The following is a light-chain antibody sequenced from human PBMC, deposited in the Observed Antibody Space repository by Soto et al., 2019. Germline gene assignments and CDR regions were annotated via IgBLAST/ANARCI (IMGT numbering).Light chain of an antibody. V-gene: IGKV1-9*01. J-gene: IGKJ5*01. CDR3: QQLSTLPFH. CDR2: EAS. CDR1: HDISTF. Sequence: DIHLTQSPSLLSASIGDRVTITCRASHDISTFLAWYHQKPGKAPKLLIYEASTLQSGVPSTFFRSGSGTEFTLTISGLLPEDFAAYHCQQLSTLPFHFGQGTRLEI.